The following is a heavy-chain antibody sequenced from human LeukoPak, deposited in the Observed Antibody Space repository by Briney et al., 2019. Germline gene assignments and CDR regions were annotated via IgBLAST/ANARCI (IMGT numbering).Heavy chain of an antibody. Sequence: SETLSLSRTVSGGSISSSYCSWIRQPPGKGLEGIGYIHYSGSSDYNPSLKSRVTISVDTSKNQFSLKLSSVTAADTAVYYCARHLKSQPLHALVVWRRGTMVTVSP. D-gene: IGHD1-26*01. J-gene: IGHJ3*01. CDR2: IHYSGSS. CDR1: GGSISSSY. V-gene: IGHV4-59*08. CDR3: ARHLKSQPLHALVV.